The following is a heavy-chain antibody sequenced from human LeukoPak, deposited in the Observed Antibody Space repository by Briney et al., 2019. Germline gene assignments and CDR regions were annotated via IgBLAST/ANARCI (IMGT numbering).Heavy chain of an antibody. CDR2: INPHSGGT. V-gene: IGHV1-2*02. CDR1: GYTFTGYY. CDR3: ARGIIGYYFDY. D-gene: IGHD2-15*01. J-gene: IGHJ4*02. Sequence: GASVRVSCKAYGYTFTGYYIHWVRQAPGQGLEWMGWINPHSGGTNYAQKFQGRVTMTRDTSINTAYMELSRLRSDDTAVYYCARGIIGYYFDYWGQGTLVTVSS.